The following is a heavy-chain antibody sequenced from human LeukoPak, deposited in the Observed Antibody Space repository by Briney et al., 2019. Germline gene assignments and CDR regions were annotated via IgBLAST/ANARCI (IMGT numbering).Heavy chain of an antibody. CDR2: INPNSGGT. J-gene: IGHJ2*01. D-gene: IGHD5-18*01. CDR3: ARDWGGYSYANWYFDL. Sequence: ASVKVSCKASGYTFTGYYMHWVRQAPGQGLEWMGWINPNSGGTNYAQKFQGRVTMTRDTSISTAYMELSRLRSDDTAVYYCARDWGGYSYANWYFDLWGRGTLVTVSS. V-gene: IGHV1-2*02. CDR1: GYTFTGYY.